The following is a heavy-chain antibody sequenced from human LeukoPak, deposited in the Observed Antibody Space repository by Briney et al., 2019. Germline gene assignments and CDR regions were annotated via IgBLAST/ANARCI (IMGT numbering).Heavy chain of an antibody. Sequence: SETLSLTCAVYGGSFSGYYWSWIRQPPGKGLEWIGEINHSGSTNYNPSLKSRVTISADTSKNQFSLKLSSVTAADTAVYYCARGPTERVVVPAANWFDPWGQGTLVTVSS. CDR3: ARGPTERVVVPAANWFDP. D-gene: IGHD2-2*01. CDR2: INHSGST. CDR1: GGSFSGYY. J-gene: IGHJ5*02. V-gene: IGHV4-34*01.